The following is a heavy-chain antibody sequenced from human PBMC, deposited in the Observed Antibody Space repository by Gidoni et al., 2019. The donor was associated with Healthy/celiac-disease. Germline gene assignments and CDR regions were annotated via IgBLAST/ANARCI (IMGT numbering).Heavy chain of an antibody. D-gene: IGHD3-3*01. J-gene: IGHJ4*02. V-gene: IGHV3-15*01. CDR2: IKSKTDGGTT. CDR3: TKAYYDFWSGYYDY. CDR1: GFTFSNAW. Sequence: EVQLVESGGGLVKPGGSLRLSCAASGFTFSNAWMSWVRQAPGKGLEWVGRIKSKTDGGTTDYAAPVKGRFTISRDDSKNTLYLQMNSLKTEDTAVYYCTKAYYDFWSGYYDYWGQGTLVTVSS.